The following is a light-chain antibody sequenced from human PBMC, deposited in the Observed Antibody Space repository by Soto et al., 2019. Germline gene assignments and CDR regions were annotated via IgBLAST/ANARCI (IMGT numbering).Light chain of an antibody. CDR3: HKYGDSPRT. CDR2: GAS. Sequence: EIVLTQSPGTLSLSPGEKAILSCRASQSVSNSDLAWLQQKPGQAPRLLIFGASSRATGIPDRFSGSGSGTDFTLTISRLEPEDLAVYYCHKYGDSPRTFGQGTKVEIK. J-gene: IGKJ1*01. CDR1: QSVSNSD. V-gene: IGKV3-20*01.